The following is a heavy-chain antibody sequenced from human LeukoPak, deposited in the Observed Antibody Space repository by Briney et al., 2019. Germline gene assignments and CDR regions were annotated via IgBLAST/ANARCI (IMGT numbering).Heavy chain of an antibody. Sequence: ASVKVSCKASGYTFTSYGISWVRQAPGQGLEWMGWISAYNGNTNYAQKLQGRVTMTIDTSTSTAYMELRSLRSDDTAVYYCARVGRTAATNWFDPWGQGTLVTVSS. CDR1: GYTFTSYG. V-gene: IGHV1-18*01. CDR3: ARVGRTAATNWFDP. CDR2: ISAYNGNT. D-gene: IGHD2-2*01. J-gene: IGHJ5*02.